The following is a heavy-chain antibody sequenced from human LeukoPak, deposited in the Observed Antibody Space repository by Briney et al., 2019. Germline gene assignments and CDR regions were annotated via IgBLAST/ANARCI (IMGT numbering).Heavy chain of an antibody. D-gene: IGHD3-22*01. CDR3: ARDRGYYDSSGPLYYFDY. CDR2: IYHSESI. CDR1: GVSISSSSYY. Sequence: PSETLSLTCTVSGVSISSSSYYWDWIRQPPGEGLEWIGTIYHSESIYYNPSLKSRVTISVDTPKNQFSQELSSVTAADTAVYYCARDRGYYDSSGPLYYFDYWGQGTLLSVSS. V-gene: IGHV4-39*02. J-gene: IGHJ4*02.